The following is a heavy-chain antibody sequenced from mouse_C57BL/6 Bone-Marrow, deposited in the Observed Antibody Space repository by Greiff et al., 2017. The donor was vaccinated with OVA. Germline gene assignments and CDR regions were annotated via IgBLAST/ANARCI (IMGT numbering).Heavy chain of an antibody. CDR1: GYTFTSYW. Sequence: VKLQQPGAELVKPGASVTLSCKASGYTFTSYWMHWVKQRPGQGLEWIGMIHPNSGSTNYNEKFKSKATLTVDESSSTAYMQLSSLTSEDSAVYYCARGLGRGYWGQGATLTVSS. CDR2: IHPNSGST. V-gene: IGHV1-64*01. J-gene: IGHJ2*01. CDR3: ARGLGRGY. D-gene: IGHD4-1*01.